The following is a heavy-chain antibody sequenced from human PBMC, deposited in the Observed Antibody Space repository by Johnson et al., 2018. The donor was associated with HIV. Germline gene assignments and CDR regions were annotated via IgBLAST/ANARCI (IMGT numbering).Heavy chain of an antibody. Sequence: EVPLVESRGGLVKPGGSLRLSCAASRFTVSSNYMTWVRQAPGKGLEWVSVIYSGGNTYYADSVKGRFTISRDNSKNSLFLQMNSLRVEDTAVYYCARWNWGSAAFDIWGQGTMVTVSS. J-gene: IGHJ3*02. V-gene: IGHV3-66*01. CDR1: RFTVSSNY. D-gene: IGHD7-27*01. CDR3: ARWNWGSAAFDI. CDR2: IYSGGNT.